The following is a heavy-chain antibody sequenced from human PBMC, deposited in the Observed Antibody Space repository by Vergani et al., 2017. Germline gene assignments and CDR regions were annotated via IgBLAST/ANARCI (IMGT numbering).Heavy chain of an antibody. CDR2: IFSGGYT. J-gene: IGHJ2*01. Sequence: EVQLVESGGGLVQPGRSLRLSCAVSGFTVSSHYMSWVRQAPGKGLEWVSVIFSGGYTYYADSVKGRFTISRDNTKNSLSLQMSGLRVEDTAVYYCVRLPRGPWNFDLWGRGTLITVSS. CDR1: GFTVSSHY. CDR3: VRLPRGPWNFDL. V-gene: IGHV3-66*04.